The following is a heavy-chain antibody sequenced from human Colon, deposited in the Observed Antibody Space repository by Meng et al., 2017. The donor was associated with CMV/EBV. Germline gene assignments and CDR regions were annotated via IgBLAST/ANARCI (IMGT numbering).Heavy chain of an antibody. CDR2: FDAEEGER. CDR1: GDTVSELS. V-gene: IGHV1-24*01. D-gene: IGHD4-23*01. J-gene: IGHJ6*02. CDR3: ATVGGNSGSYYYGLDV. Sequence: ASVKVSCKAAGDTVSELSMHWVRQAPGKGLEWVGGFDAEEGERVYAQKFRGRVMMTADTSTHTAYMQLSSLRSEDTAVYYCATVGGNSGSYYYGLDVWGQGTTVTVSS.